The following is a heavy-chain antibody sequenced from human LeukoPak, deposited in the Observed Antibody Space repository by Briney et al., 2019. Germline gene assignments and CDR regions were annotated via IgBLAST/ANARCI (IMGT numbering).Heavy chain of an antibody. D-gene: IGHD2-2*01. V-gene: IGHV3-30*18. Sequence: GGSLRLSCAASGFTFSIYGMHWVRQDPGKGLEWVAVISYDGSNKYYADSVKGRLTISRDNSKNTLYLQMNSLRAEDTAVYYCAKIHDIVVVPAAGYSYYYGMDVWGKGTTVTVSS. CDR2: ISYDGSNK. CDR1: GFTFSIYG. CDR3: AKIHDIVVVPAAGYSYYYGMDV. J-gene: IGHJ6*04.